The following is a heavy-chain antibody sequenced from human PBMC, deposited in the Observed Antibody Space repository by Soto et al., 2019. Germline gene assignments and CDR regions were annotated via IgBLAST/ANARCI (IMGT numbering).Heavy chain of an antibody. V-gene: IGHV4-31*03. CDR3: ARVCGGDCHYGMDV. J-gene: IGHJ6*02. CDR1: GGSISSGGYY. D-gene: IGHD2-21*02. Sequence: QVQLQESGPGLVKPSQTLSLTCTVSGGSISSGGYYWSWIRQHPGKGLEWIGYIYYSGSTYYNPSLKSRVTLSVDTSKIQLSLKLSYVTAADTAVYYCARVCGGDCHYGMDVWGQGATVTVSS. CDR2: IYYSGST.